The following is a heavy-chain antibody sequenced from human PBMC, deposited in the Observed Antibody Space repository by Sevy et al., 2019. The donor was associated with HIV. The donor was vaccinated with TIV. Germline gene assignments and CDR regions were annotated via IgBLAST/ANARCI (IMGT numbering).Heavy chain of an antibody. J-gene: IGHJ4*02. V-gene: IGHV5-51*01. CDR1: GYSFTSYW. CDR3: ARRNYYDSSGLFDY. Sequence: GKSLKISCKGSGYSFTSYWIGWLRQTPGKGLEWMGIIYPSDSDTRYSPSFQGQVTISADNSVSTAYLQWSSLKASDTAMYYCARRNYYDSSGLFDYWGQGTLVTVSS. CDR2: IYPSDSDT. D-gene: IGHD3-22*01.